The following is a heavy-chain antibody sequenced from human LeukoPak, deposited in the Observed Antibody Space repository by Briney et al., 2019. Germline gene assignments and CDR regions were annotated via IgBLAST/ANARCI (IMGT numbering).Heavy chain of an antibody. CDR2: IKTDGSEK. Sequence: PGGPLRLSCAASGFRFTSYWMSWVRQAPGKGLEGVANIKTDGSEKYYVDSVKGRFTVSRDNAVNSLFLQMDSLRVEDTGVYYCARDINPKYNNGDPWGQGTLVTVSS. J-gene: IGHJ5*02. CDR3: ARDINPKYNNGDP. D-gene: IGHD1-1*01. CDR1: GFRFTSYW. V-gene: IGHV3-7*01.